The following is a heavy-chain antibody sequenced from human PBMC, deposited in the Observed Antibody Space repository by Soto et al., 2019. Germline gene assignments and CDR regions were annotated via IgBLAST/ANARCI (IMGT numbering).Heavy chain of an antibody. CDR3: ARGGLQAQGVQYNHYAMDV. CDR2: IIPIFSTP. Sequence: SVKVSCKASGGTFDRHTINWVRQAPGQGLEWMGGIIPIFSTPKYAQKFQGRVMLTADKSTSTAYMELSSLRYEDTAVYYCARGGLQAQGVQYNHYAMDVWGQGTTVTVYS. CDR1: GGTFDRHT. V-gene: IGHV1-69*06. J-gene: IGHJ6*02. D-gene: IGHD4-4*01.